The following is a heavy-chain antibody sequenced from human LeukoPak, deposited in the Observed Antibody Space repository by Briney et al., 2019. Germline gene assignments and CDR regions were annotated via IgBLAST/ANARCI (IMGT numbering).Heavy chain of an antibody. CDR2: ISYDGSNK. Sequence: GRSLRLSCAASGFTFSGYAMHWVRQTPSKGLKWVAVISYDGSNKYYADSVKGRFTISRDNSKNTLYLQMNSLRAEDTAVYYCARDLSLSSFLFDYWGQGTLVTVSS. CDR1: GFTFSGYA. CDR3: ARDLSLSSFLFDY. J-gene: IGHJ4*02. V-gene: IGHV3-30-3*01. D-gene: IGHD2-2*01.